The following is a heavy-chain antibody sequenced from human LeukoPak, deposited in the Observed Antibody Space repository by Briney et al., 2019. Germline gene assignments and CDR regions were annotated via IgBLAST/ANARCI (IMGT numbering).Heavy chain of an antibody. CDR2: ISAYNGNT. V-gene: IGHV1-18*01. J-gene: IGHJ1*01. CDR3: ARDLSGRGYFQH. D-gene: IGHD1-26*01. CDR1: GYTFTSYG. Sequence: VASVNVSCKASGYTFTSYGISWVRQAPGQGLEWMGWISAYNGNTNYAQRLQGRVTMTTDTSTSTAYMELRSLRSDDTAVYYCARDLSGRGYFQHWGQGTLVTVSS.